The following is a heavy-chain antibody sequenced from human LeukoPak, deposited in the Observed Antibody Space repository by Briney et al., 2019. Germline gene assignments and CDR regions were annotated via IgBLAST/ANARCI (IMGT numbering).Heavy chain of an antibody. CDR3: ARDKRGGSPYYFDS. J-gene: IGHJ4*02. Sequence: SETLSLTCTVSGGSISSGSHYWSWIRQAAGKGVEWIGRIYTGGSTNYNPSLKSRVTISVDTSKNQFSLKLSSVTAADTAVYYCARDKRGGSPYYFDSWGQGTLVTVSS. CDR1: GGSISSGSHY. D-gene: IGHD2-15*01. CDR2: IYTGGST. V-gene: IGHV4-61*02.